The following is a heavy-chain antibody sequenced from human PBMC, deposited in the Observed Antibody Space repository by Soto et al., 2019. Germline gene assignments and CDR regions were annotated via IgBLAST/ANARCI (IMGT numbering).Heavy chain of an antibody. Sequence: GSLRLSCAASGFIFSDYEINWVRQAPGKGLEWVSYISGSGLTIYYADSVKGRFTISRDNAKNSLYLQMNSLRAEDTAVYYCARGVLSDSGTCYWGRGTLVTVSS. V-gene: IGHV3-48*03. CDR3: ARGVLSDSGTCY. CDR1: GFIFSDYE. D-gene: IGHD2-15*01. CDR2: ISGSGLTI. J-gene: IGHJ4*02.